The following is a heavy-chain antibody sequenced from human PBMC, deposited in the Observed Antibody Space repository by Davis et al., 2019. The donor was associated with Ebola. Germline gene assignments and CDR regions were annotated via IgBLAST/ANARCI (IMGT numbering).Heavy chain of an antibody. J-gene: IGHJ3*01. V-gene: IGHV4-4*02. CDR3: TRGYGAL. CDR2: VFHSGHT. Sequence: PSETLSLTCAVSGISFSSSHWWPWMRQPPGKSLEWIGQVFHSGHTNYNPSLGSRVSLSLDKSNNQFSLQLTSVTAADTAVYYCTRGYGALWGQGKLVTVSS. CDR1: GISFSSSHW. D-gene: IGHD4/OR15-4a*01.